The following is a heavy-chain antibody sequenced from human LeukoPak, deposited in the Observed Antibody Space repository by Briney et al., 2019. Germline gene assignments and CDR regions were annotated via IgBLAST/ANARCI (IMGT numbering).Heavy chain of an antibody. CDR2: IYPGDSDT. CDR1: GYSFTSYW. Sequence: PGESLKISCKGSGYSFTSYWIGWVRQMPGKGLEWMGIIYPGDSDTRYSPSFQGQVTISADKSISTAYLQWSSLKASDTAMYYCARQAPYYYDSSGYYPDRYWLDPWGQGTLVTVSS. J-gene: IGHJ5*02. V-gene: IGHV5-51*01. CDR3: ARQAPYYYDSSGYYPDRYWLDP. D-gene: IGHD3-22*01.